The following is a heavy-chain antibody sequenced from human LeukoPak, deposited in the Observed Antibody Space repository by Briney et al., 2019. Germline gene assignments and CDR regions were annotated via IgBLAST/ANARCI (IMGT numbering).Heavy chain of an antibody. CDR2: IKGDGSEK. J-gene: IGHJ4*02. Sequence: GGSLRLSCAASGFTFSTYWMSWVRQAPGKGLEWVANIKGDGSEKKYVDSLKGRFTIYRDNAKNSVYLQMNSLRVEDTAVYYCARDIAPRAVEFWGQGTLVTVSS. CDR3: ARDIAPRAVEF. D-gene: IGHD6-6*01. V-gene: IGHV3-7*01. CDR1: GFTFSTYW.